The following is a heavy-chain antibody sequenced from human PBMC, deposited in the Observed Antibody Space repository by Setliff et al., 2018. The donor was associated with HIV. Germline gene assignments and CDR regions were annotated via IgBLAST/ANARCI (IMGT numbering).Heavy chain of an antibody. J-gene: IGHJ6*03. V-gene: IGHV1-8*02. Sequence: ASVKVSCKASGYTFGSYDINWVRQATGQGLEWMGWMNPNSGNTGCAQKFQGRVTMTRDTSISTAYMELSRLRSDDTAVYYCARGADYYDSSGYRGGGLYYMDVWGKGTTVTVSS. CDR1: GYTFGSYD. CDR3: ARGADYYDSSGYRGGGLYYMDV. D-gene: IGHD3-22*01. CDR2: MNPNSGNT.